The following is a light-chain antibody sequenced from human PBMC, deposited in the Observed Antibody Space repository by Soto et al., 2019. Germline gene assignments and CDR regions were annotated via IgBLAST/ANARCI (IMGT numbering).Light chain of an antibody. CDR1: QSIDTH. J-gene: IGKJ1*01. CDR3: QQNYSPPAT. Sequence: DIRMTQSPSSLSASVGDRVTIACRASQSIDTHLNWYQQHPGKAPNALIYEASNLQSGVPSRFSGSGSGTDFTLTISGLQPDASATYYCQQNYSPPATFGQGTKVEIK. V-gene: IGKV1-39*01. CDR2: EAS.